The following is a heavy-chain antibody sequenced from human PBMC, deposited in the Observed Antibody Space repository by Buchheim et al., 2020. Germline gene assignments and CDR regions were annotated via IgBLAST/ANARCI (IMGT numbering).Heavy chain of an antibody. J-gene: IGHJ4*02. V-gene: IGHV3-21*01. CDR1: RFIFSDYS. Sequence: EVQLVESGGGLVKPGGSLRLSCAASRFIFSDYSMNWVRQAPGKGLEWVSSITSSSLYIHYADSVKGRFTLSRDNATNSQYLQLNSLTVEDTAVYYCARDRRDSSGWYYFDYWGQGAL. CDR2: ITSSSLYI. D-gene: IGHD6-19*01. CDR3: ARDRRDSSGWYYFDY.